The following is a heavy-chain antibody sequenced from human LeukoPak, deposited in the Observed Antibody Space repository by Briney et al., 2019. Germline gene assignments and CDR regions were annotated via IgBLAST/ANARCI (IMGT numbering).Heavy chain of an antibody. CDR3: ARDGTRGYSYGFLNY. D-gene: IGHD5-18*01. CDR2: IIPIFGTA. CDR1: GGTFSGYA. V-gene: IGHV1-69*13. J-gene: IGHJ4*02. Sequence: ASVKVSCKASGGTFSGYAFTWVRQAPGQGLEWMGGIIPIFGTANYAQKFQGRVTITADESTSTAYMELSSLRSEDTAVYYCARDGTRGYSYGFLNYWGQGTLVTVSS.